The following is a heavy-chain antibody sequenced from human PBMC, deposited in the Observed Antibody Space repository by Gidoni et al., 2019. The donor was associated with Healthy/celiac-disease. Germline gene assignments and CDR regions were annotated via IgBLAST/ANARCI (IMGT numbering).Heavy chain of an antibody. D-gene: IGHD5-12*01. Sequence: QVQLVESGGGVVQPGRSLRLSCAASGFTFSSYGMHWVRQAPGKGLEWVAVISYDGSNKYYADSVKGRFTISRDNFKNTLYLQMNSLRAEDTAVYYCAKVARIVADDYYYGMDVWGQGTTVTVSS. J-gene: IGHJ6*02. CDR1: GFTFSSYG. V-gene: IGHV3-30*18. CDR2: ISYDGSNK. CDR3: AKVARIVADDYYYGMDV.